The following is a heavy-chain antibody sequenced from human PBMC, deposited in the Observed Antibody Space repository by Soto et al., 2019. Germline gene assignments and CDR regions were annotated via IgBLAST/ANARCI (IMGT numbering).Heavy chain of an antibody. CDR2: IYYSGST. D-gene: IGHD6-19*01. CDR3: ARLTQWLESYNWFDP. Sequence: PSETLSLTCTVSGGSISSSSYYWGWIRQPPGKGLEWIGSIYYSGSTYYSPSLKSRVTISVDTSKNQFSLKLSSVTAADTAVYYCARLTQWLESYNWFDPWGQGTLVTVSS. V-gene: IGHV4-39*01. CDR1: GGSISSSSYY. J-gene: IGHJ5*02.